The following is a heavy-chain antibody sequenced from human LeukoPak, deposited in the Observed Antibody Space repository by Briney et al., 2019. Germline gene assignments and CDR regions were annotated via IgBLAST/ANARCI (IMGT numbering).Heavy chain of an antibody. D-gene: IGHD1-7*01. CDR1: GFTFSNAW. Sequence: GGSLRLSCAASGFTFSNAWMSWVRQAPGKGLEWVGRIKSKTDGGTTDYAAPVKGRFTISRDDSKNTLYLQMNSLKTEDTAVYYCTTAYFWNYEGKDYWGQGTLVTVSS. CDR3: TTAYFWNYEGKDY. CDR2: IKSKTDGGTT. J-gene: IGHJ4*02. V-gene: IGHV3-15*01.